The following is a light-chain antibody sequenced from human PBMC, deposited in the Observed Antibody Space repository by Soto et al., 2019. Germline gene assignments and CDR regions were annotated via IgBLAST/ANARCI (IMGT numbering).Light chain of an antibody. CDR2: GAT. Sequence: DIQMTQSPSSLSASVGDRVTITCRASQAIRTYLNWYQHKPGKAPNLLIYGATVLQSGVPSRFSGSGSRSGTDFTLTISTLQPEDFATYYCQQSSSLPFTFGPGTKVDIK. J-gene: IGKJ3*01. V-gene: IGKV1-39*01. CDR1: QAIRTY. CDR3: QQSSSLPFT.